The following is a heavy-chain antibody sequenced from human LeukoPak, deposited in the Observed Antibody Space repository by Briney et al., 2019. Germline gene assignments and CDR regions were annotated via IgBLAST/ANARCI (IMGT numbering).Heavy chain of an antibody. CDR3: ARAGAGVAVADY. J-gene: IGHJ4*02. V-gene: IGHV1-3*01. CDR2: INAGNGNT. Sequence: ASVKVSCTASGYTFTSYAMHWVRQASGQRLEWMGWINAGNGNTKYSQKFQGRVTITRDTSASTAYMELSSLRSEDTAVYYCARAGAGVAVADYWGQGTLVTVSS. CDR1: GYTFTSYA. D-gene: IGHD6-19*01.